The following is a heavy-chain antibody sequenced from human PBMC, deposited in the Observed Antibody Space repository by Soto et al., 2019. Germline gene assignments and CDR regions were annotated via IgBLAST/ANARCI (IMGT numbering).Heavy chain of an antibody. Sequence: GGSLRLSCAASGFTFSSYAMNWVRQPPGKGLEWVSIINRSGDITYYADSVKGRFTISRDNSKNTLSLQMNSLKAEDTAVYYCAKVSSWSPIVAFGIWGQGTMVTVSS. J-gene: IGHJ3*02. CDR3: AKVSSWSPIVAFGI. V-gene: IGHV3-23*01. CDR1: GFTFSSYA. D-gene: IGHD6-13*01. CDR2: INRSGDIT.